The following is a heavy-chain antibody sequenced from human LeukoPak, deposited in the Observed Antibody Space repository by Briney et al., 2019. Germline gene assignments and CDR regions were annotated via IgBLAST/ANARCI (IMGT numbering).Heavy chain of an antibody. CDR3: AKDFEMATVNYYFDY. V-gene: IGHV3-30*18. Sequence: GGSLRLSCAASGFTFSSYAMNWVRQTPGKGLEWVAVISYDGSNKYYVDSVKGRFTISRDNSKNTLYLQMNSLRVEDTAVYYCAKDFEMATVNYYFDYWGQGTLVTVSP. J-gene: IGHJ4*02. D-gene: IGHD5-24*01. CDR2: ISYDGSNK. CDR1: GFTFSSYA.